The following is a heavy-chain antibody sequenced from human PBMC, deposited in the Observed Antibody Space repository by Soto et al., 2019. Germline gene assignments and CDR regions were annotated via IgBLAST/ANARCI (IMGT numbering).Heavy chain of an antibody. D-gene: IGHD3-16*02. CDR1: GGSISSYY. CDR3: ARDREITFGGVIVRNWFDP. Sequence: QVQLQESGPGLVKPSETLSLTCTVSGGSISSYYWSWIRQPAGKGLEWIGRIYTSGSTNYNPSLKRRVAMSVDTSKNQFSLKLSSVTAADTAVYYCARDREITFGGVIVRNWFDPWGQGTLVTVSS. CDR2: IYTSGST. J-gene: IGHJ5*02. V-gene: IGHV4-4*07.